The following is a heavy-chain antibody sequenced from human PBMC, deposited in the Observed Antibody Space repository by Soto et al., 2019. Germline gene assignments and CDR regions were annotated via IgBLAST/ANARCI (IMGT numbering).Heavy chain of an antibody. Sequence: GSLRLSCAASGVIFSNYAMSWVRLAPGKGLEWVSGISGSGGSTYYADSVKGRFTISRDNSKNMLYLQMNSLRVEDTAVYYCAREVRVRGYAFAIWGQGTMVPVSS. J-gene: IGHJ3*02. CDR1: GVIFSNYA. CDR2: ISGSGGST. D-gene: IGHD3-10*01. V-gene: IGHV3-23*01. CDR3: AREVRVRGYAFAI.